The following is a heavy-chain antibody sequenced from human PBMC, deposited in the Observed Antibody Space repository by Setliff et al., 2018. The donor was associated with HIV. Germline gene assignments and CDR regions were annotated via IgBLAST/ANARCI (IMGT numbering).Heavy chain of an antibody. CDR3: AKIPHTGDSAFDV. Sequence: PGESLKISCAASGFTFSSYGMHWVRQAPGKGLEWVSLISYDGSKKYYADSVKGRFSISRDNPKNTVYLQMNSLRPEDTALYYCAKIPHTGDSAFDVWGQGTMGTVSS. CDR2: ISYDGSKK. V-gene: IGHV3-30*18. J-gene: IGHJ3*01. CDR1: GFTFSSYG. D-gene: IGHD7-27*01.